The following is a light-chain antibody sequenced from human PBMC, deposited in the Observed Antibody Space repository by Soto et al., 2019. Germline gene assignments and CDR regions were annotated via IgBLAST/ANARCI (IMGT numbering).Light chain of an antibody. Sequence: EIVLTQSPGTLSLSPGERATLSCRASQSGSSTYLAWYQQKPGQAPRLLIYVASRRATGIPGRFSGSGSGTDFTLTISRLEPEDFAVYYCQQSGSLYTFGQGTKLEIK. CDR3: QQSGSLYT. CDR2: VAS. V-gene: IGKV3-20*01. J-gene: IGKJ2*01. CDR1: QSGSSTY.